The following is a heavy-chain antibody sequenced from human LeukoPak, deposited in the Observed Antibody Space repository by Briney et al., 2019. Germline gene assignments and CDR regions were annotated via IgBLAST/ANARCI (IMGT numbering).Heavy chain of an antibody. V-gene: IGHV3-7*02. CDR1: GFTFSRYW. J-gene: IGHJ4*02. CDR3: AASITMFDY. CDR2: IKEDGSVK. D-gene: IGHD3-10*01. Sequence: GGSLRLSCAASGFTFSRYWMSWVRQAPGKGLEWVANIKEDGSVKYYVESVKGRFTTSRDNAKNSLYLQMNSLRVEDTAVYYCAASITMFDYWGQGTLVTVSS.